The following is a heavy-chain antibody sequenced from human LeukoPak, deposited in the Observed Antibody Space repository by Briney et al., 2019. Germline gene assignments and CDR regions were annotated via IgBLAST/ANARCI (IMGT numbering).Heavy chain of an antibody. CDR3: TREYDFWSGYFSDFDY. CDR2: IRSKAYGGTT. Sequence: GGSLRLSCTASGFTFCDYAMSWVRQAPGKGLEWVGFIRSKAYGGTTEYAASVKGRFTISRDDSKSIAYLQMNSLKTEDTAVYYCTREYDFWSGYFSDFDYWGQGTLVTVSS. J-gene: IGHJ4*02. D-gene: IGHD3-3*01. V-gene: IGHV3-49*04. CDR1: GFTFCDYA.